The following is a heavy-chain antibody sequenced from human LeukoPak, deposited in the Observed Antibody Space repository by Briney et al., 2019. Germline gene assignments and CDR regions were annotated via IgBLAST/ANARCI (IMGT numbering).Heavy chain of an antibody. CDR1: ENDFATFW. CDR3: ARRKFSDNWIDP. J-gene: IGHJ5*02. CDR2: VYPGDSRV. Sequence: GESLKISCKGSENDFATFWFGWVRQMPGKGLEWVGVVYPGDSRVRYNPSFQGQVTLSVDRSTSTAYLQWTSLKASDTAMYSCARRKFSDNWIDPWGQGTLVTVSS. D-gene: IGHD1-14*01. V-gene: IGHV5-51*01.